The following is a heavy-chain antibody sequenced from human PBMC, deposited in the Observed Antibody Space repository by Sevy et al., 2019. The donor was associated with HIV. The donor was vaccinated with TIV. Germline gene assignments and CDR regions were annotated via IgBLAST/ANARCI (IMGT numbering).Heavy chain of an antibody. V-gene: IGHV3-30*04. Sequence: GGSLRLSCAASGXXXSXYAMHWVRQAPGKGLEWVAVISXDGSNKYYADSVKGPFTISRDNPKNTLYLQMNSLRAEDTAVYXXAKDVXFEXXXXDYWGQXXLVTVSS. D-gene: IGHD3-9*01. J-gene: IGHJ4*02. CDR2: ISXDGSNK. CDR1: GXXXSXYA. CDR3: AKDVXFEXXXXDY.